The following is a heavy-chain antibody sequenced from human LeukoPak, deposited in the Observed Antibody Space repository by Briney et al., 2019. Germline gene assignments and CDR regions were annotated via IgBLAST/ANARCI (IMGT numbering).Heavy chain of an antibody. CDR2: IYYSGST. CDR3: ARHIARYDFWSGYYFGELDY. CDR1: GGSISSSSYY. J-gene: IGHJ4*02. D-gene: IGHD3-3*01. V-gene: IGHV4-39*01. Sequence: SETLSLTCTVSGGSISSSSYYWGWIRQPPGKGLEWIGSIYYSGSTHYNPSLKSRVTISVDTSKNQFSLKLSSVTAADTAVYYCARHIARYDFWSGYYFGELDYWGQGTLVTVSS.